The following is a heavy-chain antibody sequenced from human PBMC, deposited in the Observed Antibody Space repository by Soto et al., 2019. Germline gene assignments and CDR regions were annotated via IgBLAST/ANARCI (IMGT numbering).Heavy chain of an antibody. J-gene: IGHJ6*02. Sequence: QVQLQESGPGLVKPAQTVSLTCTVPRRSIISGGHYWRWIRQHPGTGLQWIWYISYSVSTCYNPALKSLVTLWVETSTNQFSLILSSVTAADTAVYYCARVSGMDVRGQGTPVTVSS. CDR2: ISYSVST. CDR1: RRSIISGGHY. V-gene: IGHV4-31*01. CDR3: ARVSGMDV.